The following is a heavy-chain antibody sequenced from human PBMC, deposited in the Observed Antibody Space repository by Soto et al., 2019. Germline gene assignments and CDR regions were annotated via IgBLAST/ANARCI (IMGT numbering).Heavy chain of an antibody. CDR1: GYTFTSYG. Sequence: QVQLVQSGAEVKKPGASVKVSCKASGYTFTSYGISWVRQAPGQGLEWMGWISANNGNTNYALKLQARVTMTTDTPTSTAYMELRSLRSDKTAVYYCARGREPESRESSGYDPRFDDWGQGTLVTVSS. D-gene: IGHD5-12*01. CDR3: ARGREPESRESSGYDPRFDD. V-gene: IGHV1-18*01. CDR2: ISANNGNT. J-gene: IGHJ4*02.